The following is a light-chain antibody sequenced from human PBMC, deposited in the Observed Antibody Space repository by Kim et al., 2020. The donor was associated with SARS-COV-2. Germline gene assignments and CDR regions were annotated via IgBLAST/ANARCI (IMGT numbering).Light chain of an antibody. J-gene: IGLJ1*01. V-gene: IGLV3-1*01. CDR2: QDS. CDR1: KWGDKY. CDR3: QAWDSSTEV. Sequence: VSPGQTASITCSGDKWGDKYACWYQQKPGQSPVLVIYQDSKRPSGIPERFSGSNSGNTATLTISGTQAMDEADYYCQAWDSSTEVFGTGTKVTVL.